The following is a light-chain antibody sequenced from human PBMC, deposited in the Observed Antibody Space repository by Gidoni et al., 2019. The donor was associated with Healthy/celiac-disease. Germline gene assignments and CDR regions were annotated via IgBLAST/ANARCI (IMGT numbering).Light chain of an antibody. Sequence: EIMLTQSPDTLSLSPGERATLSCRASQSVNNNYLAWYQQQPGQAPSLLIYGASTRAAGISESFTGSGSGTDFTLTISRLEPEDFTVYYCQQYGSSPFTFGGXTKVEIK. J-gene: IGKJ4*01. CDR1: QSVNNNY. CDR3: QQYGSSPFT. V-gene: IGKV3-20*01. CDR2: GAS.